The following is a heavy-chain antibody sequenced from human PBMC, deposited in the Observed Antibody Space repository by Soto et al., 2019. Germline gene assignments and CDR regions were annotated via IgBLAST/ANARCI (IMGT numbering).Heavy chain of an antibody. J-gene: IGHJ6*02. CDR2: VSYDGSNQ. CDR3: AKDLGVQQWVYYALDD. V-gene: IGHV3-30*18. D-gene: IGHD6-19*01. CDR1: GFTFSSYA. Sequence: QVQLVESGGGVVQPGRSLRLSCAASGFTFSSYAMHWVRQAPGKGLEWVAVVSYDGSNQYYADSVKGRFTISRDNSKNTLYLQMSSLRAEDTALYYCAKDLGVQQWVYYALDDWGQGTAVTVSS.